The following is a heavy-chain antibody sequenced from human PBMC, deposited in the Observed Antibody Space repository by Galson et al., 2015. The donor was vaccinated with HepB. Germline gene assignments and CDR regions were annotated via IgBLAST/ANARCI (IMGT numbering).Heavy chain of an antibody. V-gene: IGHV1-2*02. Sequence: SVKVSCKASGYTFTGYYMHWVRQAPGQGLEWMGWINPNSGGTNYAQKFQGRVTMTRDTSISTAYMELSRLRSDDTAVYYCADRSAAMDDAFDIWGQGTMVTVSS. CDR2: INPNSGGT. CDR1: GYTFTGYY. J-gene: IGHJ3*02. D-gene: IGHD6-13*01. CDR3: ADRSAAMDDAFDI.